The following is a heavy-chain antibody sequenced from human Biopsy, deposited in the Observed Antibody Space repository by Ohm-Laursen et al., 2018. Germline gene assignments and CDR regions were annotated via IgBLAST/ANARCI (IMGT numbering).Heavy chain of an antibody. J-gene: IGHJ6*02. D-gene: IGHD3-9*01. CDR3: ARVPAYPSIDGYYGLDL. CDR2: INPNSGNA. CDR1: GYTFAGYY. V-gene: IGHV1-2*02. Sequence: GASVKVSCKASGYTFAGYYLHWVRQAPGHGLEWMGWINPNSGNANYAQSFQGRLTVTRDTSISTAYMELTSPTFDDTAIYYCARVPAYPSIDGYYGLDLWGQGTTVSVSS.